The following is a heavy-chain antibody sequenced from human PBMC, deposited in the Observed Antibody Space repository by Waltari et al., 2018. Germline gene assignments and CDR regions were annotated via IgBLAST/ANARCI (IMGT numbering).Heavy chain of an antibody. J-gene: IGHJ4*02. V-gene: IGHV1-46*01. CDR1: GYTFTSYY. CDR3: ARADFIRRGTKEFDY. D-gene: IGHD1-7*01. Sequence: QVQLVQSGAEVKKPGASVKVSCKASGYTFTSYYMHWVRQAPGQGLEWMGIINPSGGSTSYAQKFQGRVTMTRDTSTSTVYMELSSLRSEDTAMYYCARADFIRRGTKEFDYWGQGTLVTVSS. CDR2: INPSGGST.